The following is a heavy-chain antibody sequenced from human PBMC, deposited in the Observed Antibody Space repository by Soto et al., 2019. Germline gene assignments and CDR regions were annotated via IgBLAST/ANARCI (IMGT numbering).Heavy chain of an antibody. J-gene: IGHJ5*02. Sequence: SETLSLTCTVSGGSISSDSYYWGWIRQSPEKGLEWIASISYSGSTYYNPALKSRVTISLDTSKNQFSLKLNSVTAADTAVYYCARETYGDYVGYFDPWGQGIQVTVSS. V-gene: IGHV4-39*07. CDR2: ISYSGST. D-gene: IGHD4-17*01. CDR3: ARETYGDYVGYFDP. CDR1: GGSISSDSYY.